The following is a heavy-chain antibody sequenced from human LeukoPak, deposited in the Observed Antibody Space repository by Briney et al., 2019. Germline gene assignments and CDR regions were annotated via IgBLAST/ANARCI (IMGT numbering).Heavy chain of an antibody. CDR1: ASTFSTYA. J-gene: IGHJ4*02. V-gene: IGHV1-3*03. D-gene: IGHD3-16*01. CDR3: AREKYFRIGRFDRAYLDD. CDR2: ISTGNGNT. Sequence: ASVKVSYKASASTFSTYAIHWVRQAPGQGLEWMGWISTGNGNTRYSQAFQDRFTITRDTSASTVYMELRGLRSEDRAVYYCAREKYFRIGRFDRAYLDDWGQGTLVTVSS.